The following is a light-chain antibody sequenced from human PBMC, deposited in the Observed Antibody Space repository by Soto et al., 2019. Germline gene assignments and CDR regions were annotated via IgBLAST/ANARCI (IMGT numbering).Light chain of an antibody. CDR2: DVT. V-gene: IGLV2-14*03. J-gene: IGLJ2*01. CDR3: SSYTSSNTLVV. Sequence: QSALTQPASVSGSPGQSITISCTGTSSDVGSYNYVSWYQHHPDKAPKLMIYDVTNRPSGVSNRFSGSKSGNTASLTISGLQAEDEADYYCSSYTSSNTLVVFGGGTQLTVL. CDR1: SSDVGSYNY.